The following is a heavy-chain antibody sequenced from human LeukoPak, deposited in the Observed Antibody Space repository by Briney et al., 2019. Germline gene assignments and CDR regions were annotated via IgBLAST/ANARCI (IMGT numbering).Heavy chain of an antibody. CDR3: AKALKYYDYVWGSYREFGVAFDI. D-gene: IGHD3-16*02. V-gene: IGHV3-23*01. Sequence: PGGSLRLSCAASGFTFSSYAMSWVRQAPGKGLEWVSAISGSGGSTYYADSVKGRFTISRDNSKNTLYLQMNSLRAEDTAVYYCAKALKYYDYVWGSYREFGVAFDIWGQGTMVTVSS. CDR1: GFTFSSYA. J-gene: IGHJ3*02. CDR2: ISGSGGST.